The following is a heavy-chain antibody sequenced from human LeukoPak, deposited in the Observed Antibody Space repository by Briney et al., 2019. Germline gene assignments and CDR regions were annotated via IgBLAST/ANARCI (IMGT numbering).Heavy chain of an antibody. J-gene: IGHJ4*02. V-gene: IGHV3-53*01. Sequence: PGGSLRLSCAASGFTVSSNYMSWVRQAPGKGLEWVSVIYSGGSTYYADSVKGRFTISRDNSKNTLYLQMNSLRAEDTAVYYCAKDRVGSSGFEPQDFDYWGQGTLVTVSS. CDR2: IYSGGST. D-gene: IGHD3-22*01. CDR1: GFTVSSNY. CDR3: AKDRVGSSGFEPQDFDY.